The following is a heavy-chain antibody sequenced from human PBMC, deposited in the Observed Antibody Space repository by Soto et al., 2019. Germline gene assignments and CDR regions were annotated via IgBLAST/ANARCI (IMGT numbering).Heavy chain of an antibody. D-gene: IGHD1-7*01. Sequence: ASVKVSCKASGYTFTGYYMHWVRQAPGQGLEWMGWINPNSGGTNYAQKFQGRVTMTRDTSISTAYMELSRLRSDDTAVYYCARDLTRTTAFDIWGQGTMVTVSS. CDR2: INPNSGGT. J-gene: IGHJ3*02. CDR3: ARDLTRTTAFDI. V-gene: IGHV1-2*02. CDR1: GYTFTGYY.